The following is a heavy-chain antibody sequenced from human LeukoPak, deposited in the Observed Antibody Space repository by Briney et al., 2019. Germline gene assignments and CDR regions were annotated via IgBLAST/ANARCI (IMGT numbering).Heavy chain of an antibody. J-gene: IGHJ4*02. D-gene: IGHD3-10*01. CDR1: GFTFSSYA. V-gene: IGHV3-33*08. CDR2: IWYGGSNK. CDR3: ARVLEDYSSGS. Sequence: GGSLRLSCAASGFTFSSYAMSWVRQAPGKGLEWVAVIWYGGSNKYYADSVKGRFTISRDNSKNTLYLQMNSLRAEDTAVYYCARVLEDYSSGSWGQGTLVTVSS.